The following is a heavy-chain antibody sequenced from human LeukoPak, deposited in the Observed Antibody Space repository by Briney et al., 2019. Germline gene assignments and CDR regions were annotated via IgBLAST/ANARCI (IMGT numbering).Heavy chain of an antibody. CDR1: GFTVSSNY. Sequence: GGSLRLSCAVSGFTVSSNYMSWVRQAPGKGPEWVSIIYSGGSTYYADSVKGRFTISRDNSKNTLYLQMNSLRVEDTAVYYCARVGYTGTWYSSPPFDYWGQGTLVTVSS. D-gene: IGHD6-13*01. CDR3: ARVGYTGTWYSSPPFDY. CDR2: IYSGGST. V-gene: IGHV3-66*01. J-gene: IGHJ4*02.